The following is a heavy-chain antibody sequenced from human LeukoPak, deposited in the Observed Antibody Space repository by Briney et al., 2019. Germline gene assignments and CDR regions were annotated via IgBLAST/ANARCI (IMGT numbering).Heavy chain of an antibody. J-gene: IGHJ3*02. D-gene: IGHD1-26*01. CDR1: GYTFTGYY. V-gene: IGHV1-2*02. Sequence: ASVKVSCKASGYTFTGYYMHWVRQAPGQGLEWMGWINPNSGGTNYAQKFQGRVTMTRDTSISTAYMELTRLRSDDTAVYYCVRDICGGSDCAFDIWGQGTMVTVSS. CDR3: VRDICGGSDCAFDI. CDR2: INPNSGGT.